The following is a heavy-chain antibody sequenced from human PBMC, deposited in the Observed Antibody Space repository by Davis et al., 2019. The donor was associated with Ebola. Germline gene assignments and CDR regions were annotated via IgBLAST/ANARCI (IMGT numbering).Heavy chain of an antibody. J-gene: IGHJ4*02. V-gene: IGHV4-39*01. CDR1: GGSISSSSYY. CDR2: IYYSGST. Sequence: GSLRLSCTVSGGSISSSSYYWGWIRQPPGKGLEWIGSIYYSGSTYYNPSLKSRVTISVDTSKNQFSLKLSYVTAADTAVYYCARHNLGYYYDSSGYYSAHPWFDYWGQGTLVTVSS. D-gene: IGHD3-22*01. CDR3: ARHNLGYYYDSSGYYSAHPWFDY.